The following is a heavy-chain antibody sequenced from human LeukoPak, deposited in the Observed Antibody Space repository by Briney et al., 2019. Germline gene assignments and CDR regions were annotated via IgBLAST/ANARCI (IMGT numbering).Heavy chain of an antibody. CDR1: GGTFSSYA. D-gene: IGHD4-23*01. V-gene: IGHV1-69*05. Sequence: ASVKVSCKASGGTFSSYAISWVRQAPGQGLEWMGRIIPIFGTANYAQKFQGRVTITTDESTSTAYMELSSLRPEDTAVYYCAREVLPDFNGGNSAYYYMDVWGKGTTVTVSS. J-gene: IGHJ6*03. CDR2: IIPIFGTA. CDR3: AREVLPDFNGGNSAYYYMDV.